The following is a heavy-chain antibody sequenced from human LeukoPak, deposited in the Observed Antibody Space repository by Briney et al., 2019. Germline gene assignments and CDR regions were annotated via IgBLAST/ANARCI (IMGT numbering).Heavy chain of an antibody. CDR3: ARGSRIRYYYYYYMDV. D-gene: IGHD2-21*01. Sequence: SETLSLTRTLSGGSISSHYWSWIRQPPQRGLEWVGYIYNSGSTNYNTSLKSRVTISVDTSKTQFSLKLSSVTAADTAVYYCARGSRIRYYYYYYMDVWGKGTTVTVSS. CDR1: GGSISSHY. V-gene: IGHV4-59*11. J-gene: IGHJ6*03. CDR2: IYNSGST.